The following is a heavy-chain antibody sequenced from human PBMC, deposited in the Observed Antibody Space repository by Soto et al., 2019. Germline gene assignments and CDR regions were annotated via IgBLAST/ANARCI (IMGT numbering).Heavy chain of an antibody. Sequence: QVQLQESGPGLLRPSETLSLTCTVSGVSIDNFFWSWIRQTPGKGLKWIGYVSQGGTTAYMSEGETTSYNPSLESRATISLDLPKNQFSLKLTSVTAADTAVYYCARDRGGITVSSKPLGEWFDPWGQGTLVTVSS. D-gene: IGHD3-16*01. V-gene: IGHV4-59*01. J-gene: IGHJ5*02. CDR2: VSQGGTTAYMSEGETT. CDR1: GVSIDNFF. CDR3: ARDRGGITVSSKPLGEWFDP.